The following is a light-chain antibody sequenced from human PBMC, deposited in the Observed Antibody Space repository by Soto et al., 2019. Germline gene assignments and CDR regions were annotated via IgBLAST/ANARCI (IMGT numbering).Light chain of an antibody. Sequence: PATLSLSPGERATLSCRASQSVSSNLAWYQQKPGQAPRLLIYGASTRATGIPARFSGSGSGTEFTLTISSLQSEDFAVYYCQQYNNWPPWTFGQGTKVDIK. J-gene: IGKJ1*01. CDR2: GAS. V-gene: IGKV3-15*01. CDR3: QQYNNWPPWT. CDR1: QSVSSN.